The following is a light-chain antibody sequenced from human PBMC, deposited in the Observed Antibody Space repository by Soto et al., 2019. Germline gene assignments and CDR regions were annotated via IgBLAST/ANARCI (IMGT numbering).Light chain of an antibody. CDR1: QGVSSN. CDR3: QQYNNWPLT. CDR2: GAS. Sequence: EVVMTQSPATLSVSPGERATLSCRASQGVSSNLAWYQQKPGQAPRLLIYGASTGATGIPARFSGSGSGTDFTLTVSSLQSEDFAVYYCQQYNNWPLTFGGGTKVEIK. J-gene: IGKJ4*01. V-gene: IGKV3-15*01.